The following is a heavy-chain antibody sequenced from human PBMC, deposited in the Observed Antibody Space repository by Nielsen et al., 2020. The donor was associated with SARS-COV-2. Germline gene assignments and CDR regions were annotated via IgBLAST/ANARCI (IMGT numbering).Heavy chain of an antibody. CDR1: GFTFSSYS. Sequence: GGSLRLFCAASGFTFSSYSMHWVRQSPGKGLEWVAVLSYDGSEKYYADSVKGRFTISRDNSKNTLYLQMNSLRAEDTAVYYCARDLQGLQSAGYGMDVWGQGTTVTVSS. D-gene: IGHD3-16*01. J-gene: IGHJ6*02. CDR3: ARDLQGLQSAGYGMDV. CDR2: LSYDGSEK. V-gene: IGHV3-30*03.